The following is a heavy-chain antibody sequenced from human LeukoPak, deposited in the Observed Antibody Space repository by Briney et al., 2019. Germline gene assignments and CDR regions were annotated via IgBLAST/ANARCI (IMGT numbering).Heavy chain of an antibody. D-gene: IGHD3-16*01. CDR1: GDSITINNYY. J-gene: IGHJ4*02. CDR3: ARVRYDYVWGSPLDY. V-gene: IGHV4-39*07. CDR2: FYSGGST. Sequence: SETLSLTCTVSGDSITINNYYWGWIRQPPGKGLEWIGSFYSGGSTFYNPSLKSRVSISVDTSKNQFSLKLSSVTAADTAVYYCARVRYDYVWGSPLDYWGQGTLVTVSS.